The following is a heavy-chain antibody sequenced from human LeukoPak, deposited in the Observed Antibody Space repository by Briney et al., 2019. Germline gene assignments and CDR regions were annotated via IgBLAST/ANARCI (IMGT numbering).Heavy chain of an antibody. V-gene: IGHV4-39*07. D-gene: IGHD4-17*01. CDR1: GGSISSSSYY. J-gene: IGHJ5*02. Sequence: PSETLSLTCTVSGGSISSSSYYWGWIRQPPGKGLEWIGSIYYSGSTYYNPSLKSRVTISVDTSKNHFSLKLSSVTAADTAVYYCARVDADYVWFDPWGQGTLVTVSS. CDR3: ARVDADYVWFDP. CDR2: IYYSGST.